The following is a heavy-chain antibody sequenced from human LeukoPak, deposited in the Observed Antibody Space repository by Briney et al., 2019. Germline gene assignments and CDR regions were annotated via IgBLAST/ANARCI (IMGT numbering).Heavy chain of an antibody. CDR2: IYYSGST. J-gene: IGHJ4*02. Sequence: SETLSLTCTVSGRSISSYYWSWSRQSPGKGLEWIGYIYYSGSTNYNPSLKSRVTMSVDMSKNQFSLRLSSVTAADTAVYYCARDSGGYDAGSIFDYWGQGILVTVSS. D-gene: IGHD5-12*01. V-gene: IGHV4-59*01. CDR3: ARDSGGYDAGSIFDY. CDR1: GRSISSYY.